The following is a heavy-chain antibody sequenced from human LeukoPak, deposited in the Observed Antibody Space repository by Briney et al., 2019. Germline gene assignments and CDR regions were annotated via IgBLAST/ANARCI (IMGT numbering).Heavy chain of an antibody. V-gene: IGHV4-59*01. CDR2: IYYSGST. J-gene: IGHJ4*02. CDR1: GGSISSYY. CDR3: ASGFRGQIVVVVAAILPPGY. Sequence: SETLSLTCTVSGGSISSYYWSWIRQPPGKGLEWIGHIYYSGSTNYNPSLKSRVIISVDTSKNQFSLKLSPVIAADTAVYYCASGFRGQIVVVVAAILPPGYWGQGTLVTVSS. D-gene: IGHD2-15*01.